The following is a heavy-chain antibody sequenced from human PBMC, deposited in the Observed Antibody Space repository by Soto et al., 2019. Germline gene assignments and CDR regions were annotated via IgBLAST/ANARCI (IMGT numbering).Heavy chain of an antibody. CDR1: GDSVSSNSAA. D-gene: IGHD6-13*01. J-gene: IGHJ4*02. Sequence: QVQLQQSGPGLVKPSQTLSLTCAISGDSVSSNSAAWNWIRQSPSRGLEWLGRTYYRSKWYADYAVHFRSRITIIPDTYKNHFYLQLNSVTPEDKAVYYCTRGWEAYSSSLDYWGQGTLVTVSS. CDR3: TRGWEAYSSSLDY. CDR2: TYYRSKWYA. V-gene: IGHV6-1*01.